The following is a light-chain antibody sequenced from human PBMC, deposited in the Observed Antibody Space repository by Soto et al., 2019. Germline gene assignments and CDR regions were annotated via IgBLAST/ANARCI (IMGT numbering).Light chain of an antibody. CDR1: SSDVGGYNY. V-gene: IGLV2-14*01. J-gene: IGLJ2*01. CDR3: SSYTSSSARV. CDR2: DVS. Sequence: QSVLTQPASVSGSPGQSITISCTGTSSDVGGYNYVSWYQQHPGKAPKFMIYDVSNRPSGVSNRFSGSKSGNTASLTISGLQAEDEADYYCSSYTSSSARVFGGGTQLTVL.